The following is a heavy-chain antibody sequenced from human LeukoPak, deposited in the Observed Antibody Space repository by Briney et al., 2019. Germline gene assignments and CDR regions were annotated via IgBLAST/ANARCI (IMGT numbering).Heavy chain of an antibody. Sequence: GGSLRLSCAASGFNFNDYAMHWVRQAPGKGLEWVSGISWNSGSLGYAGSVKGRFTVSRDNAKNSLYLQMNSLRAEDMALYYCVKGETAVAGGAFDYWGRGTLVTVSS. V-gene: IGHV3-9*03. CDR2: ISWNSGSL. D-gene: IGHD6-19*01. CDR3: VKGETAVAGGAFDY. J-gene: IGHJ4*02. CDR1: GFNFNDYA.